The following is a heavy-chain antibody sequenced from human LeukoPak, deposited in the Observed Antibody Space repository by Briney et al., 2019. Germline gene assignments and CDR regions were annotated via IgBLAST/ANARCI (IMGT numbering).Heavy chain of an antibody. CDR2: GYFDGRT. CDR3: SSLLAAAQTDYFDY. J-gene: IGHJ4*02. D-gene: IGHD6-13*01. Sequence: SETLSLTCTVSGGSISNVDYFWAWVRQPPGKGLEWLGSGYFDGRTFFNSSLKSRVTISVHTSKNQFSLTLSSVTAADTAVYFCSSLLAAAQTDYFDYWGQGTKVTVSS. CDR1: GGSISNVDYF. V-gene: IGHV4-39*01.